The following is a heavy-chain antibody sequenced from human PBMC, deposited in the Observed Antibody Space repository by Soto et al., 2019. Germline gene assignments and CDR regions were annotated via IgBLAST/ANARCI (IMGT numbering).Heavy chain of an antibody. CDR3: ARGGGGCSGGSCYPNYYYYCGMDV. Sequence: ASVKVSCKASGGTFSSYAISWVRQAPGQGLEWMGGIIPIFGTANYAQKFQGRVTITADKSTSTAYMELSSLRSEDTAVYYCARGGGGCSGGSCYPNYYYYCGMDVWGQGTTVTVSS. J-gene: IGHJ6*02. D-gene: IGHD2-15*01. CDR1: GGTFSSYA. CDR2: IIPIFGTA. V-gene: IGHV1-69*06.